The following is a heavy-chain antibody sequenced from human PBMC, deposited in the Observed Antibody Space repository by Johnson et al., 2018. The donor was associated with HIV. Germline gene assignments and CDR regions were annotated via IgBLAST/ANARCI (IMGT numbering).Heavy chain of an antibody. D-gene: IGHD6-6*01. CDR2: ISYDGSNK. CDR3: ARDILEYSSSVPDAFDI. V-gene: IGHV3-30*04. Sequence: QMQLVESGGGVVQPGRSLRLSCAASGFTFSSYAMHWVRQAPGKGLEWVAVISYDGSNKYYADSVKGRFTISRDNSKNTLYLQMNSLRAKDTAVYYCARDILEYSSSVPDAFDIWGQGTMVTVSS. CDR1: GFTFSSYA. J-gene: IGHJ3*02.